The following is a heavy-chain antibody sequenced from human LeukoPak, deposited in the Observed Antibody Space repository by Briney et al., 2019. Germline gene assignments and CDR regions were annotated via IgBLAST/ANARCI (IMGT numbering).Heavy chain of an antibody. CDR3: ARDKAVAPSSNWFDP. CDR1: GGTFSTDA. CDR2: VIPYLGII. D-gene: IGHD6-19*01. Sequence: GAPVKVSCKASGGTFSTDAISWVRQAPGQGLEWMGRVIPYLGIIDYTQKFQGRITISADKSTSTAYMEMNSLTSEDTAVYYCARDKAVAPSSNWFDPWGQGTLVTVSS. J-gene: IGHJ5*02. V-gene: IGHV1-69*04.